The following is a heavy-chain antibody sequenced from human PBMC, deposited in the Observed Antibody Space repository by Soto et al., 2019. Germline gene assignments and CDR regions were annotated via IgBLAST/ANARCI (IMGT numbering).Heavy chain of an antibody. CDR1: GFTFSSYA. D-gene: IGHD2-21*02. J-gene: IGHJ5*02. V-gene: IGHV3-30-3*01. Sequence: QVQLVESGGGVVQPGRSLRLSCAASGFTFSSYAMHWVRQAPGKGLEWVAVISYDGSNKYYADSVKGRFTISRDNSKNTLYLQMTSLRAEDTAVYYCARTSILVVTAPSNWFDPWGQGTLVTVSS. CDR3: ARTSILVVTAPSNWFDP. CDR2: ISYDGSNK.